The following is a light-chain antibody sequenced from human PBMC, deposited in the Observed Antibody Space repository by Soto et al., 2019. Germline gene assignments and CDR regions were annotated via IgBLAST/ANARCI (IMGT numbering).Light chain of an antibody. CDR1: QSVSNN. CDR3: QQYNNWPPWT. Sequence: ILMTQSPATLSVSPGERATLSCRASQSVSNNLAWYQQNPGQAPRLLLYDASPRATGIPARFSGSGSGTEFTLTISGLQYEDFAVNYCQQYNNWPPWTFGQGTKVEIK. CDR2: DAS. V-gene: IGKV3-15*01. J-gene: IGKJ1*01.